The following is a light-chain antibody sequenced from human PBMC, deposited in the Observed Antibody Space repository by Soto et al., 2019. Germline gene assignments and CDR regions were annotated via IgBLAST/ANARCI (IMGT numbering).Light chain of an antibody. CDR2: TSS. CDR3: QQNYLSPWT. J-gene: IGKJ1*01. Sequence: DIQMTQSPSSLSASVGDRVTITCRTSQSIRNFLNWYQQKPGTVPKLLISTSSTLESGVPSRFSGGGSGTDFTHTISNLQPEDFATYFCQQNYLSPWTFGPGTRVEIK. V-gene: IGKV1-39*01. CDR1: QSIRNF.